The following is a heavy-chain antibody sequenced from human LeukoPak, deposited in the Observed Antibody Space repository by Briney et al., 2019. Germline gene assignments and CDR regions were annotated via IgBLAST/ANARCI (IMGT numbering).Heavy chain of an antibody. D-gene: IGHD2-21*02. CDR3: ARDGVVVTGERPGTYYFDY. J-gene: IGHJ4*02. V-gene: IGHV3-21*01. CDR2: ISISSSYI. Sequence: PGGSLRLSCAASGFTFSSYSMNCVRQAPGKGLEWVSSISISSSYIYYADSVKGRFTISRDNAKNSLYLQMNSLRAEDTAVYYCARDGVVVTGERPGTYYFDYWGQGTLVTVSS. CDR1: GFTFSSYS.